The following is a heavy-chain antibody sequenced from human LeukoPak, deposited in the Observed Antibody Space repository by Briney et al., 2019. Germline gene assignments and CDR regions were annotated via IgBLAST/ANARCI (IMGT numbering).Heavy chain of an antibody. V-gene: IGHV3-23*01. D-gene: IGHD2-8*02. CDR2: ISGSSSKT. J-gene: IGHJ4*02. Sequence: AGGYLTLYCAASGFTFYTYRMNWLRPAPGKGLEGVSTISGSSSKTYYAVSGKGRFTIFRDNSRNILYLQMNSLRGKDTAVYYCAKAITALVLTTWDSWGEGALVTASP. CDR3: AKAITALVLTTWDS. CDR1: GFTFYTYR.